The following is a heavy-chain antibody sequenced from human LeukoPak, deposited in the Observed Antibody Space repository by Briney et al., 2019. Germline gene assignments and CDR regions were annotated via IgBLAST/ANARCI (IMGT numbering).Heavy chain of an antibody. V-gene: IGHV3-30*03. CDR2: VSYDGTTT. D-gene: IGHD6-19*01. CDR3: VSSGWERDYYYYMDV. CDR1: RFTFNNYG. J-gene: IGHJ6*03. Sequence: GGSLRLSCAASRFTFNNYGMHWVRQAPGKGLEWVAVVSYDGTTTYYADSVKGRFTISRDNSKNTLYLQMNSLRAEDTAVYYCVSSGWERDYYYYMDVWGKGTTVTISS.